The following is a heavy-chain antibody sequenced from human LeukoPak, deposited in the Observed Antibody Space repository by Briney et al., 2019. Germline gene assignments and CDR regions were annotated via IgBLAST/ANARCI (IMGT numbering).Heavy chain of an antibody. CDR3: ASSPVDTANFDY. V-gene: IGHV4-39*07. D-gene: IGHD5-18*01. J-gene: IGHJ4*02. CDR2: IYYSGST. CDR1: GGSISSRSYY. Sequence: SETVSLTCTVSGGSISSRSYYWGWIRQPPGKGLEWIGSIYYSGSTYYNPSLKSRVTISVDTSKKQFSLKLSSVTAADTAVYYCASSPVDTANFDYWGQGTLVTVSS.